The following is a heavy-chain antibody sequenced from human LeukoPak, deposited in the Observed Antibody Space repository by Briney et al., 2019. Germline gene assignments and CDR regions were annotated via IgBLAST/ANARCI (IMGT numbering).Heavy chain of an antibody. CDR3: AWRLAVAGILDY. V-gene: IGHV1-18*04. D-gene: IGHD6-19*01. CDR1: GYTFTSYG. CDR2: ISAYNGNT. J-gene: IGHJ4*02. Sequence: ASVKVSCKASGYTFTSYGISWVRQAPGQGLEWMGWISAYNGNTNYAQKLQGRVTMTTDTSTSTAYMELRSLRSDDTAVYHCAWRLAVAGILDYWGQGTLVTVSS.